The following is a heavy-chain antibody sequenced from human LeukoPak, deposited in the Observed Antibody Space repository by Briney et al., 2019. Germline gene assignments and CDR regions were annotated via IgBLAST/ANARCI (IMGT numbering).Heavy chain of an antibody. CDR3: ARHTYSSGPYDY. D-gene: IGHD6-19*01. CDR2: IYYSGST. Sequence: SETVSLTCTVSGDSISSYYWSWIRQPPGKGLDGIGYIYYSGSTNYNPSLKSRVTISVDTSKNQFSLKLSSVTAADTAVYYCARHTYSSGPYDYWGQGSLVTVSS. J-gene: IGHJ4*02. CDR1: GDSISSYY. V-gene: IGHV4-59*08.